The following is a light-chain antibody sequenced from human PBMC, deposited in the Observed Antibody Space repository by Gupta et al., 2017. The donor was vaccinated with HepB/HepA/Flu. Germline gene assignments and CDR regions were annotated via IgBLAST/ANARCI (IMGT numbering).Light chain of an antibody. J-gene: IGKJ1*01. CDR2: KTS. Sequence: DIQVTQSPSTLSASVGDRVTITCRASQSISSWLAWYQQKPGKAPKLLIYKTSSLESGVPSRFSGSGSGTDFTLTISSLQPDDFATYYCQQYNTYSFGQGTKVEIK. CDR1: QSISSW. V-gene: IGKV1-5*03. CDR3: QQYNTYS.